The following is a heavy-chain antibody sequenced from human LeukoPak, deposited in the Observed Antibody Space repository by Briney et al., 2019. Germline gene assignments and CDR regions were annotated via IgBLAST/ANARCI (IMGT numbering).Heavy chain of an antibody. Sequence: ASVKVSCKASGYTFTSYGISWVRQAPGQGLEWMGWISAYNGNTNYAQELQGRVTMTTDTSTSTAYMELRSLRSDDTAVYYCAREGYCSGGSCYSAEYFQHWGQGTLVTVSS. J-gene: IGHJ1*01. CDR3: AREGYCSGGSCYSAEYFQH. CDR1: GYTFTSYG. D-gene: IGHD2-15*01. V-gene: IGHV1-18*04. CDR2: ISAYNGNT.